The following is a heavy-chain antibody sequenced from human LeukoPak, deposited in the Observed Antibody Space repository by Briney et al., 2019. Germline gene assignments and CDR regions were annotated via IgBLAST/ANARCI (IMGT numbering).Heavy chain of an antibody. J-gene: IGHJ5*02. Sequence: PSETLSLTCAVYGGSFSGYYWSWIRQPPGKGLEWIGEINHSGSTNYNPSLKSRVTISVDTSKNQFSLKLSSVTAADTAVYYCARAPGRSIAARNWLGPSGQGTLVPVSS. CDR3: ARAPGRSIAARNWLGP. CDR2: INHSGST. D-gene: IGHD6-6*01. CDR1: GGSFSGYY. V-gene: IGHV4-34*01.